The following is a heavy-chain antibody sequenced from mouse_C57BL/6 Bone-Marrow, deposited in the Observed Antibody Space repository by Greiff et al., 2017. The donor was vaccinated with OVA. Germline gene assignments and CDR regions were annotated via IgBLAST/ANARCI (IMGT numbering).Heavy chain of an antibody. CDR1: GYTFTSYW. CDR3: ARAYYDGSSPWYFDV. J-gene: IGHJ1*03. Sequence: QVQLQQPGAELVKPGASVKLSCKASGYTFTSYWMHWVKQRPGQGLEWIGMIHPNSGSTNYNEKFKSKATLTVDKSSSTAYMQLSSLTSEDSAVYYCARAYYDGSSPWYFDVWGTGTTVTVSS. V-gene: IGHV1-64*01. CDR2: IHPNSGST. D-gene: IGHD1-1*01.